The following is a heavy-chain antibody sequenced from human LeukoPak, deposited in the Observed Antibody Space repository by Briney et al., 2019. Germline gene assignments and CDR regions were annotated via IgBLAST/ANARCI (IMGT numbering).Heavy chain of an antibody. J-gene: IGHJ6*03. CDR3: ARGPLYGDYNYYYYYMDV. Sequence: PGGSLRLSCAASGFTFSSYEMNWVRQSPGKGLDWVSSISSSSSYIYYADSVKGRSTISRDNARNSLYLQMNSLRAEDTALYYCARGPLYGDYNYYYYYMDVWGKGTTFTVSS. D-gene: IGHD4-17*01. CDR1: GFTFSSYE. CDR2: ISSSSSYI. V-gene: IGHV3-21*04.